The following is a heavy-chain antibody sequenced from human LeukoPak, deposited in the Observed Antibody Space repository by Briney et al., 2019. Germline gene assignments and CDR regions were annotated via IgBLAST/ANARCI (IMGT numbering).Heavy chain of an antibody. CDR3: ARAPYCGGDCYSIYYGMDV. V-gene: IGHV3-66*01. CDR1: GFTVSSNY. J-gene: IGHJ6*02. Sequence: PGGSLRLSCAASGFTVSSNYMSWVRQAPGKGLEWVSVIYSGGSTYYADSVKGRFTISRDNSKNTLYLQMSSLRAEDTAVYYCARAPYCGGDCYSIYYGMDVWGQGTTVTVSS. CDR2: IYSGGST. D-gene: IGHD2-21*02.